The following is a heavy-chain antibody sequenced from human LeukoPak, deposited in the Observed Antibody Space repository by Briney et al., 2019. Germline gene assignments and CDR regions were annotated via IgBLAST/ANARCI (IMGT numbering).Heavy chain of an antibody. CDR1: GFTFSSYS. J-gene: IGHJ3*02. CDR3: ARGLVRGNDAFDI. V-gene: IGHV3-21*01. Sequence: PGGSLRLSCAASGFTFSSYSMNWVRQAPGKGMEWVSSISSSSSYIYYADSVKGRFTISRDNAKNSLYLQMNSLRAEDTAVYYCARGLVRGNDAFDIWGQGTMVTVSS. D-gene: IGHD2-8*02. CDR2: ISSSSSYI.